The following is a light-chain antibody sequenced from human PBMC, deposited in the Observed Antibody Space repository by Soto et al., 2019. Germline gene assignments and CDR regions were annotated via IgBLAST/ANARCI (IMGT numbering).Light chain of an antibody. V-gene: IGKV1-9*01. CDR1: QVSDTS. CDR3: QQLHGYPIT. Sequence: ILLTQFPSSLCASVGDRVTLTCLASQVSDTSLAWYQQKPGKAPKLLIYAPSNFQSGVPSRFSGSGSGTHFTLTISSLQPEDFATHYCQQLHGYPITFGQGTRLEIK. J-gene: IGKJ5*01. CDR2: APS.